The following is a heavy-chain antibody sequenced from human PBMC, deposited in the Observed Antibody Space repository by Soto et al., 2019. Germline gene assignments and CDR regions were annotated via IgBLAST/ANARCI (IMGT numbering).Heavy chain of an antibody. CDR2: ISYDGSNK. CDR1: EFAFNSYD. Sequence: QVQLVESGGGVVQTGRSLRLSCAASEFAFNSYDMHGVRQAPGKGLEWVAVISYDGSNKYYADSVKGRFTISRDNSKNTLDRRMNRLRTEDTAVYHCARGGWFGELSPIDYWGQGTLVPVSS. D-gene: IGHD3-10*01. CDR3: ARGGWFGELSPIDY. V-gene: IGHV3-30-3*01. J-gene: IGHJ4*02.